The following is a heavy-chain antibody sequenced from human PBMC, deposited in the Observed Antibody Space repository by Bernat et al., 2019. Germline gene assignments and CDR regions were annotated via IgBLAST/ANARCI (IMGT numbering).Heavy chain of an antibody. Sequence: QVQLVQSGSELKKPGASVKVSCKASGYTFTSYAMNWVRQAPGQGLEWMGRINPNSGGTNYAQSFQGRVTMTRDTSISTAYMELSRLRSDDTAVYYCARGLTGADYLGQGTLVTVSS. CDR3: ARGLTGADY. V-gene: IGHV1-2*06. CDR1: GYTFTSYA. J-gene: IGHJ4*02. CDR2: INPNSGGT. D-gene: IGHD7-27*01.